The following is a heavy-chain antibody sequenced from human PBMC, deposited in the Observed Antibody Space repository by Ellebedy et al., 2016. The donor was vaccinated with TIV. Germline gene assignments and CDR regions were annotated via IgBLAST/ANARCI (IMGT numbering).Heavy chain of an antibody. CDR3: ARDAFGAFDI. Sequence: GGSLRLSXAASGFTFSSYSMNWVRQAPGKGLEWVSSISSSSSYIYYADSVKGRFTISRDNAKNSLYLQMNSLRAEDTAVYYCARDAFGAFDIWGQGTMVTVSS. CDR1: GFTFSSYS. V-gene: IGHV3-21*01. CDR2: ISSSSSYI. D-gene: IGHD3-16*01. J-gene: IGHJ3*02.